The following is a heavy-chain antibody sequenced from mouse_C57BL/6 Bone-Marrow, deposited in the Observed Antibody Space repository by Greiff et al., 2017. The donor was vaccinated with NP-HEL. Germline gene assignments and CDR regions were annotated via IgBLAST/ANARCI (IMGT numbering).Heavy chain of an antibody. V-gene: IGHV5-4*01. Sequence: EVHLVESGGGLVKPGGSLKLSCAASGFTFSSYAMSWVRQTPEKRLEWVATISDGGSYTYYPDNVKGRFTISRDNAKNNLYLQMSHLKSEDTAMYYCADGYYAWFAYWGQGTLVTVSA. CDR2: ISDGGSYT. J-gene: IGHJ3*01. CDR1: GFTFSSYA. D-gene: IGHD2-3*01. CDR3: ADGYYAWFAY.